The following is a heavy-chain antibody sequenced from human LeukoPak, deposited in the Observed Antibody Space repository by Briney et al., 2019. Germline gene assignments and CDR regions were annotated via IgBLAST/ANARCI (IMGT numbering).Heavy chain of an antibody. V-gene: IGHV1-18*04. J-gene: IGHJ4*02. D-gene: IGHD5-12*01. CDR3: ARNPKGYDPLFDY. CDR1: GYTFTGDY. Sequence: GASVKVSCKASGYTFTGDYMYWVRHTPGHGLERMGWISAYNGNTNYAQKLQGRVTMTTDTSTSTAYMELRSLKSDDTAVYYCARNPKGYDPLFDYWGQGTLVTVSS. CDR2: ISAYNGNT.